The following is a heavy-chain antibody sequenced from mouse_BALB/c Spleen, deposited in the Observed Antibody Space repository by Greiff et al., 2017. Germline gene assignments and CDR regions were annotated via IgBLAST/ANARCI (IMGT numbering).Heavy chain of an antibody. Sequence: EVKLHESGPGLVKPSQSLSLTCTVTGYSITSDYAWNWIRQFPGNKLEWMGYISYSGSTSYNPSLKSRISITRDTSKNQFFLQLNSVTTEDTATYYCASGGPYGPWFAYWGQGTLVTVSA. D-gene: IGHD1-2*01. CDR3: ASGGPYGPWFAY. CDR2: ISYSGST. V-gene: IGHV3-2*02. J-gene: IGHJ3*01. CDR1: GYSITSDYA.